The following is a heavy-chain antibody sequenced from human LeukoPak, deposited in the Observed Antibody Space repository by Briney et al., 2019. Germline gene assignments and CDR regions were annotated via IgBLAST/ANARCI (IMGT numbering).Heavy chain of an antibody. D-gene: IGHD3-3*01. V-gene: IGHV3-23*01. CDR3: AKGAYDFLEIAYFDY. J-gene: IGHJ4*02. CDR1: GFSFTKYA. Sequence: GGSLRLSCAASGFSFTKYAMNWLRQAPGKGLEWVAVVIGSSGATDYADSVKGRFTISRDNSKNTLFLQMNSLRAEDTAIYYCAKGAYDFLEIAYFDYWGQGALVTVSS. CDR2: VIGSSGAT.